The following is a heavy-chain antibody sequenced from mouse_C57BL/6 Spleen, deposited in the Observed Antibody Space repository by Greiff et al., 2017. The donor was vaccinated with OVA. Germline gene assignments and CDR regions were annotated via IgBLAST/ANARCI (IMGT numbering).Heavy chain of an antibody. CDR1: GYTFTTYP. J-gene: IGHJ4*01. CDR2: FHPYNDDT. D-gene: IGHD1-1*01. Sequence: QVQLQQSGAELVKPGASVKMSCKASGYTFTTYPIEWMKQNHGKSLEWIGNFHPYNDDTKYNEKFKGKATLTVGKSSSTVYLELSRLTSDDSAVYYCARRILLLGAMDYWGQGTSVTVSS. CDR3: ARRILLLGAMDY. V-gene: IGHV1-47*01.